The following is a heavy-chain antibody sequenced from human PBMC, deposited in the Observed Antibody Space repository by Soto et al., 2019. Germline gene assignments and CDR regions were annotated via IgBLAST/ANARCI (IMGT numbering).Heavy chain of an antibody. Sequence: EAQLVESGGGLVQPGGSLRLSCAASGFTFSNYEMHWVRQAPGKGLEYVSGISNNGAHTDYAKSVKGRFTVSRDNSENPLYLKMGSPRAEDMALYYCARRGYGSRWPYFYMDVWGKGTTVTVSS. J-gene: IGHJ6*03. D-gene: IGHD6-13*01. CDR3: ARRGYGSRWPYFYMDV. CDR2: ISNNGAHT. CDR1: GFTFSNYE. V-gene: IGHV3-64*01.